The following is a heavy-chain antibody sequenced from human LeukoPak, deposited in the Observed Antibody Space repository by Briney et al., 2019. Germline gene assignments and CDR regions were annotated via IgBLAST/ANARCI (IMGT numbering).Heavy chain of an antibody. V-gene: IGHV4-59*01. CDR2: IYDSGST. D-gene: IGHD4-23*01. Sequence: SETLSLTCTVSGGSINSNCWSWIRQPPGKGLEWIGFIYDSGSTKYNPSLKSRVTISVDTSKNQFSLNLSSVTAADAAVYYCARGGNLSPGFDPWGQGTLVTVSS. CDR3: ARGGNLSPGFDP. J-gene: IGHJ5*02. CDR1: GGSINSNC.